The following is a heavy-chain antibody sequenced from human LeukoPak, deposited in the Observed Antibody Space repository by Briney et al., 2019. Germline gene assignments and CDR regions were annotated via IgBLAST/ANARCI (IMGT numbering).Heavy chain of an antibody. CDR3: ARIDILTGYFNY. V-gene: IGHV4-61*02. D-gene: IGHD3-9*01. CDR1: GGSISSGSYY. J-gene: IGHJ4*02. Sequence: SQTLSLTCTVSGGSISSGSYYWSWIRQPAGEGLEWIGRIYTSGSTNYNPSLKSRVTISVDTSKNQFSLKLSSVTAADTAVYYCARIDILTGYFNYWGQGTLVTVSS. CDR2: IYTSGST.